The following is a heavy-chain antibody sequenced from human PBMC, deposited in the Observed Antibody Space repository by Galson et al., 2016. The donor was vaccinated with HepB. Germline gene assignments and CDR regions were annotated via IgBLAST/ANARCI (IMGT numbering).Heavy chain of an antibody. D-gene: IGHD1-26*01. V-gene: IGHV3-23*01. J-gene: IGHJ4*02. CDR2: VSGSSSTT. CDR3: AKGRVGITTSALDY. Sequence: SLRLSCAASGFTFNNYAMSWVRQAPGKGLECVSVVSGSSSTTYYADSVKGRFTISKDNSRNTLYLQMNTLRAEDTAIYYCAKGRVGITTSALDYWGQGMLVTVSS. CDR1: GFTFNNYA.